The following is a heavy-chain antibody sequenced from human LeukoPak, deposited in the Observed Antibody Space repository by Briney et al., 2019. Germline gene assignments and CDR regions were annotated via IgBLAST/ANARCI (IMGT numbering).Heavy chain of an antibody. CDR3: AKEKVTDDAFDI. Sequence: PGRSLRLSCAASGFTFDDYAMHWVRQAPGKGLEWVSGISWNSGSIGYADSVKGRFTISRDNAKNSLCLQMNSLRAEDTALYYCAKEKVTDDAFDIWGQGTMVTVSS. V-gene: IGHV3-9*01. CDR2: ISWNSGSI. CDR1: GFTFDDYA. D-gene: IGHD2-21*02. J-gene: IGHJ3*02.